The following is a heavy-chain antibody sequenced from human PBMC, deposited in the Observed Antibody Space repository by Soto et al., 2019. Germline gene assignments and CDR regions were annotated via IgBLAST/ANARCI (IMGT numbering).Heavy chain of an antibody. J-gene: IGHJ6*03. Sequence: QVQLQESGPGLVKPSETLSLTCTVSGGSISSYYWSWIRQPPGKGLEWIGYFYYSGGTNYNPSLKSRVTISVDPSKNQFSLKLSSVTAADTAVYYCARVELLLLTGYYYYYMDVWGKGTTVTVSS. CDR3: ARVELLLLTGYYYYYMDV. V-gene: IGHV4-59*01. CDR1: GGSISSYY. D-gene: IGHD3-3*01. CDR2: FYYSGGT.